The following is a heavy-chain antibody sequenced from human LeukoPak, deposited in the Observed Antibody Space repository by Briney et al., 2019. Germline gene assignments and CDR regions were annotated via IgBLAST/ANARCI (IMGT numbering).Heavy chain of an antibody. CDR3: ARDSQYYDILTPQTNFDY. CDR2: IWYDGNNK. V-gene: IGHV3-33*01. J-gene: IGHJ4*02. D-gene: IGHD3-9*01. CDR1: GFTFSSYG. Sequence: GGSLRLSCAASGFTFSSYGMHWVRQAPGKGLEWVAVIWYDGNNKYYADSMKGRFTISRDNSKNTLYLQMNSLRAEDTAVYYCARDSQYYDILTPQTNFDYWGQGTLVTVSS.